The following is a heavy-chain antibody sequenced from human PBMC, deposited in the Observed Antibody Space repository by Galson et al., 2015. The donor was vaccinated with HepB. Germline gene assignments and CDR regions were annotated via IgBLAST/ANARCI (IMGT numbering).Heavy chain of an antibody. Sequence: SLRLSCAVSGFTFSRYSMNWVRQAPGKGLEWVSFISSSSSYIYYADSVKGRFTISRDNAKNSLYLQMNSLRVEDTAVYYCASSYDSSGYHAFDLWGQGTMVTVSS. D-gene: IGHD3-22*01. J-gene: IGHJ3*01. V-gene: IGHV3-21*01. CDR2: ISSSSSYI. CDR1: GFTFSRYS. CDR3: ASSYDSSGYHAFDL.